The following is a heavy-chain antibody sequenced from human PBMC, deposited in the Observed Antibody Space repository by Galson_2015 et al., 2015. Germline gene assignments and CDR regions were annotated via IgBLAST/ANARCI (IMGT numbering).Heavy chain of an antibody. CDR1: GFTFSSYG. V-gene: IGHV3-30*03. J-gene: IGHJ4*02. Sequence: SLRLSCAASGFTFSSYGMHWDRQAPGKGLEWVAVISYDGSNKYYADSVKGRFTISRDNSKNTLYLQMNSLRAEDTAVYYCAGFAVAADGFDYWGQGTLVTVSS. CDR3: AGFAVAADGFDY. CDR2: ISYDGSNK. D-gene: IGHD6-13*01.